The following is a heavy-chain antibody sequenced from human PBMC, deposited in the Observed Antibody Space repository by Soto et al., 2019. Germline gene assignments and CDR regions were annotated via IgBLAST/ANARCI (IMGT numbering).Heavy chain of an antibody. CDR1: GFTFSSYA. CDR2: ISYDGSNK. Sequence: QVQLVESGGGVVQPGRSLRLSCAASGFTFSSYAMHWVRQAPGKGLERVAVISYDGSNKNYSDSVKGRFTISRDNSKNTQYLQMNRLRGEVSAMYKWARETGLPSVTPYCVYLGQGTLVTVSS. D-gene: IGHD2-2*01. V-gene: IGHV3-30-3*01. CDR3: ARETGLPSVTPYCVY. J-gene: IGHJ4*02.